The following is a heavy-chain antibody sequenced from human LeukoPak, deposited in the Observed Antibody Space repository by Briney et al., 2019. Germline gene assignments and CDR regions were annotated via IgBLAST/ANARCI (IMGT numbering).Heavy chain of an antibody. Sequence: VASVKVSCKASGGTFSSYAISWVRQAPGQGLEWMGGIIPIFGTANYAQKFQGRVTITTDESTSTAYMELSSPRSEDTAVYYCARATPYCTNGVCYNDYYYYYMDVWGKGTTVTVSS. CDR2: IIPIFGTA. D-gene: IGHD2-8*01. CDR1: GGTFSSYA. V-gene: IGHV1-69*05. J-gene: IGHJ6*03. CDR3: ARATPYCTNGVCYNDYYYYYMDV.